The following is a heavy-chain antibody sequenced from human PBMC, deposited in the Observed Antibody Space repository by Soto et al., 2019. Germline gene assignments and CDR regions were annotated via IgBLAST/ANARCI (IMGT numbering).Heavy chain of an antibody. J-gene: IGHJ3*02. CDR3: ARAKSAFDYGTPDAFDI. CDR2: IHPGDSDT. Sequence: PGESLKISCKGSGYTYITYWIGWVRQMPGKGLEWMGIIHPGDSDTRYSPSVQGQVTISADKSTSTAYLQWTSLKASDTAMYYCARAKSAFDYGTPDAFDIWGQGTMVTVSS. CDR1: GYTYITYW. V-gene: IGHV5-51*01. D-gene: IGHD3-10*01.